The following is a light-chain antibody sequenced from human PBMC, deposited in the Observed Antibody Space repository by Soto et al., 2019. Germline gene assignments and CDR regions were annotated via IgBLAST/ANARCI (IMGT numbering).Light chain of an antibody. CDR2: DVS. Sequence: QSALTQPASVSGSPGQSITISCTGTSSDVGGYNYVSWYQQHPGKAPKLMIYDVSNRPSGVSNRFSGSKSGNTASLTISGRQAEDEADYFCSSYSGSSTHLVFGGGTKLTVL. CDR3: SSYSGSSTHLV. J-gene: IGLJ2*01. V-gene: IGLV2-14*01. CDR1: SSDVGGYNY.